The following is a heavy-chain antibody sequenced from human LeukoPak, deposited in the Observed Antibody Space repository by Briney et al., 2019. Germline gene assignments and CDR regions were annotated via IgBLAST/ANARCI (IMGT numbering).Heavy chain of an antibody. V-gene: IGHV3-7*03. CDR2: IKQDGSET. CDR1: GFTFSRYW. J-gene: IGHJ4*02. CDR3: ARDHMDTAMVTYFDY. Sequence: PGGSLRLSCAASGFTFSRYWMSWVRQTPRKGLEWVAIIKQDGSETYYVDSMKGRFTISRDNAKNSLYLQMTSLRAEDTAMYYCARDHMDTAMVTYFDYWGQGTLVTVSS. D-gene: IGHD5-18*01.